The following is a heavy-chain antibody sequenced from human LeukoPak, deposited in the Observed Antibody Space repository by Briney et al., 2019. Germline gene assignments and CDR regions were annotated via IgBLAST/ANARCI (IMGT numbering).Heavy chain of an antibody. Sequence: ASVKVSCKASGYTFTSYGISWVRQAPGQGLEWMGWISACNGNTNYAQKLQGRVTMTTDTSTSTAYMELRSLRSDDTAVYYCARGPCSSTSCHVSYYYYMDVWGKGTTVTVSS. V-gene: IGHV1-18*01. CDR1: GYTFTSYG. CDR2: ISACNGNT. CDR3: ARGPCSSTSCHVSYYYYMDV. D-gene: IGHD2-2*01. J-gene: IGHJ6*03.